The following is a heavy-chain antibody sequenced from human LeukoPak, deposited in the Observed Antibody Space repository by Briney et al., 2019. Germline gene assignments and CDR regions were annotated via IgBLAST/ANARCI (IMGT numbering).Heavy chain of an antibody. CDR2: ISSSSSTI. J-gene: IGHJ5*02. V-gene: IGHV3-48*04. CDR3: AKADSSSWSWFDP. CDR1: GFTFSSYS. Sequence: GGSLRLSCAASGFTFSSYSMNWVRQAPGKGLEWVSYISSSSSTIYYADSVKGRFTISRDNAKNTLYLQMSSLRAEDTAVYYCAKADSSSWSWFDPWGQGTLVTVSS. D-gene: IGHD6-13*01.